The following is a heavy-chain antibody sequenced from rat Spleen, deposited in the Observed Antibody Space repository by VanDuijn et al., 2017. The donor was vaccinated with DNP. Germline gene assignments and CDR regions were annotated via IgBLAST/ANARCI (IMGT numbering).Heavy chain of an antibody. J-gene: IGHJ2*01. Sequence: EVQLVESGGGLVQPGGSLKLSCAASGFTFSDSYMAWVRQAATKGLEWVASVNYDGDKFYYRDSVKGRFTISRKNARSTLYLQMDSLGSDDTATYYCATRGEGIVHWGQGLMVTVSS. V-gene: IGHV5-20*01. CDR2: VNYDGDKF. CDR3: ATRGEGIVH. CDR1: GFTFSDSY. D-gene: IGHD1-11*01.